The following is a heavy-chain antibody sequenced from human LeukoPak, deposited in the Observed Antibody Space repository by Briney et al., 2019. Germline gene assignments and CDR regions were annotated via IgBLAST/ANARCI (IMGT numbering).Heavy chain of an antibody. Sequence: PGGSLRISCAASGFTFANHDMSWVRQAPGKGLEWVSGVSASGSSRFYADSVKGRFTVSRDNSKNTLYLQMNSLRVEDTAVYYCAELVTLNFWGQGTLVTVSS. D-gene: IGHD2-21*02. J-gene: IGHJ4*02. V-gene: IGHV3-23*01. CDR1: GFTFANHD. CDR2: VSASGSSR. CDR3: AELVTLNF.